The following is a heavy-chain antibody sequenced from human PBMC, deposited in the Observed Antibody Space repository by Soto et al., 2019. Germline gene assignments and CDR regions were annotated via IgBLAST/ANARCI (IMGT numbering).Heavy chain of an antibody. D-gene: IGHD2-15*01. J-gene: IGHJ6*02. CDR1: GGSISSSNW. V-gene: IGHV4-4*02. CDR2: IYHSGST. CDR3: ARVGFCSGGSCYPAYYGMDV. Sequence: SETLSLTCAVSGGSISSSNWWSWVRQPPGKGLEWIGEIYHSGSTNYNPSLKSRVTISVDKSKNQFSRKVISVTAADTAVYYCARVGFCSGGSCYPAYYGMDVWGQGTTVTVSS.